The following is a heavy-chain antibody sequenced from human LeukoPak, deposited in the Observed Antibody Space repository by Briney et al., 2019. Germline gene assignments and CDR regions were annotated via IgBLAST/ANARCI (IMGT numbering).Heavy chain of an antibody. Sequence: TGGSLRLSCAASGFTFSSYEMNWVRQAPGKGLEWVSYISSSGSTIYYADSVKGRLTISRDNAKNSLYLQMNSLRAEDTAVYYCAGAVRGYSYGYATIRLDYWGQGTLVTVSS. CDR3: AGAVRGYSYGYATIRLDY. CDR2: ISSSGSTI. V-gene: IGHV3-48*03. CDR1: GFTFSSYE. D-gene: IGHD5-18*01. J-gene: IGHJ4*02.